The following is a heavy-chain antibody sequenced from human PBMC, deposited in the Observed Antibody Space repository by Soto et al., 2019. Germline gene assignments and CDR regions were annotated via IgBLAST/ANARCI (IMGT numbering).Heavy chain of an antibody. J-gene: IGHJ5*01. CDR3: AKNYYGSSGYYWVDS. D-gene: IGHD3-22*01. V-gene: IGHV3-21*01. CDR2: ISSSSSYI. CDR1: GFSFSSYS. Sequence: LRLSCAASGFSFSSYSMNWVRQAPGKGLEWVSSISSSSSYIYYADSVKGRFTISRDNSKNTLYLQMNSLRAEDTAMYYCAKNYYGSSGYYWVDSWGQGTLVTVSS.